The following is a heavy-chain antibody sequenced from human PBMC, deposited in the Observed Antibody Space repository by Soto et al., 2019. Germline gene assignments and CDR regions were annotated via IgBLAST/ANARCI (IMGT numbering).Heavy chain of an antibody. CDR2: IGTTGDT. Sequence: GGSLRLSCSASGFTFSSYDMHWVRQGTGKGLEWVSAIGTTGDTYYAGSVKGRFTISRENAKNSLYLQMNRLRAGDTAIYFCARAIGPTLFDYWGQGTLVTAPQ. J-gene: IGHJ4*02. CDR1: GFTFSSYD. CDR3: ARAIGPTLFDY. D-gene: IGHD3-22*01. V-gene: IGHV3-13*04.